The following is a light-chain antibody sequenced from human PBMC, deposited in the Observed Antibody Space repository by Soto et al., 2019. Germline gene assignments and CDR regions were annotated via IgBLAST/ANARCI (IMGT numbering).Light chain of an antibody. CDR2: AAS. V-gene: IGKV1-39*01. CDR3: QQSYKTLT. Sequence: DIPMTPSPSTLSASVGARVTITCRAGQSITSWLVWYQQKPGTAPKLLIYAASSLQGGVPSRFSGSGSGTQFTLTISGLQTEDFATYYCQQSYKTLTFGGGTKVDI. CDR1: QSITSW. J-gene: IGKJ4*01.